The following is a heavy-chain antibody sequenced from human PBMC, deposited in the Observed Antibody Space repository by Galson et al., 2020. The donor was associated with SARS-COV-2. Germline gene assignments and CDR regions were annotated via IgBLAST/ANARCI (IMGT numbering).Heavy chain of an antibody. D-gene: IGHD3-16*02. CDR2: LCSSSSII. Sequence: GGSLRLSCAASGFTFSTYGMNWVRQAQGKGLEWVSYLCSSSSIIYYADSVKGRFTISRDNAKKSLFLQMNSLRVEDTAVYYCARDPARAITFVGAIVPSVDYWGQGILVTVSS. J-gene: IGHJ4*02. V-gene: IGHV3-48*04. CDR1: GFTFSTYG. CDR3: ARDPARAITFVGAIVPSVDY.